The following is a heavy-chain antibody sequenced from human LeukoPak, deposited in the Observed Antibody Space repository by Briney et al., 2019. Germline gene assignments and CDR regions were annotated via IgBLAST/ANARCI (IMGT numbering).Heavy chain of an antibody. CDR2: TSSSSSYI. D-gene: IGHD3-10*01. CDR1: GFTFSSYS. Sequence: GGSLRLSCAASGFTFSSYSMNWVRQAPGKGLEWVSSTSSSSSYIYYADSVKGRFTISRDNAKNSLYLQMNSLRAEDTAVYYCARAGFGEFLYYYYGMDVWGQGTTVTVSS. CDR3: ARAGFGEFLYYYYGMDV. V-gene: IGHV3-21*01. J-gene: IGHJ6*02.